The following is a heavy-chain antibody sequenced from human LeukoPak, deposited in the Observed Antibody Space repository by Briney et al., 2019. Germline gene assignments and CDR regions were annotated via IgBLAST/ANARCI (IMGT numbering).Heavy chain of an antibody. V-gene: IGHV1-8*01. D-gene: IGHD1-26*01. CDR1: GYTFTSYD. J-gene: IGHJ3*02. CDR2: MNPNSGNT. Sequence: GASVKVSCKASGYTFTSYDINWVRQATGQGPEWMGWMNPNSGNTGYAQKFQGRVTITRNTSISTAYMELSSLRSEDTAVYYCARGTSGSYVLYAFDIWGQGTMVTVSS. CDR3: ARGTSGSYVLYAFDI.